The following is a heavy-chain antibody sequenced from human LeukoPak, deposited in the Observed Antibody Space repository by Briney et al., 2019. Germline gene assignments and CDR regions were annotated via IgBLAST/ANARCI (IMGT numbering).Heavy chain of an antibody. Sequence: SETPSLTCTVSGGSISSSSYYWGWIRQPPGKGLEWIGSIYYSGSTYYNPSLKSRVTISVDTSKNQFSLKLSSVTAADTAVYYCARKVVFDLWGRGTLVTVSS. V-gene: IGHV4-39*01. CDR1: GGSISSSSYY. J-gene: IGHJ2*01. CDR2: IYYSGST. CDR3: ARKVVFDL. D-gene: IGHD2-15*01.